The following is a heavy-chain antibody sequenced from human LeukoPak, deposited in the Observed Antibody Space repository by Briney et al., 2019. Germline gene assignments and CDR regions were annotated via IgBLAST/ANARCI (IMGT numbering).Heavy chain of an antibody. J-gene: IGHJ5*02. V-gene: IGHV3-7*01. CDR3: ARGSECSSTSCHSYWFDP. Sequence: GGSLRLSCAASGFTFSSYWMSWVRQAPGKGPEWVANIKQDGSEKYYVDSVKGRFTISRDNAKNSLYLQMNSLRAEDTAVYYCARGSECSSTSCHSYWFDPWGQGTLVTVSS. D-gene: IGHD2-2*01. CDR1: GFTFSSYW. CDR2: IKQDGSEK.